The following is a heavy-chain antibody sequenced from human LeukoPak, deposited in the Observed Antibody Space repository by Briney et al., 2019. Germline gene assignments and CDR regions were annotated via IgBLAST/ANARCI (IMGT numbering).Heavy chain of an antibody. CDR1: GGSISSYY. D-gene: IGHD3-10*01. CDR2: IHYTRNT. J-gene: IGHJ5*02. Sequence: SETLSLTCTVSGGSISSYYWSWIRQPPGKGLELIGYIHYTRNTNYNPSLKSRITISVDTSKNQFSLKVTSMTAADTAIYYCARWGRGSGSFNWFDPWGQGTLVTVSS. V-gene: IGHV4-59*13. CDR3: ARWGRGSGSFNWFDP.